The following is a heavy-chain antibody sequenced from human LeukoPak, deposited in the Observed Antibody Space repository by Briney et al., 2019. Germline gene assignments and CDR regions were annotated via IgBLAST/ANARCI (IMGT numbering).Heavy chain of an antibody. D-gene: IGHD6-13*01. Sequence: PGGSLRLSCAASGFTVSINYMSWVRQAPGEGLEWVSVIYTTAKTFYADSVKGRFSISRDNSKNTVYLQMNSLRAEDTAVYYCAKALLEQELVRPLDPWGQGTLVTVSS. CDR3: AKALLEQELVRPLDP. CDR2: IYTTAKT. CDR1: GFTVSINY. J-gene: IGHJ5*02. V-gene: IGHV3-53*01.